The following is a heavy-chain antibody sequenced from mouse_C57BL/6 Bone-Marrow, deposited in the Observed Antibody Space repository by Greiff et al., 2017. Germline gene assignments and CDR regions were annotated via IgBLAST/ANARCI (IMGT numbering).Heavy chain of an antibody. D-gene: IGHD1-1*01. CDR2: INPNNGGT. CDR3: ARFITTVAGWYFDV. CDR1: GYTFTDYN. J-gene: IGHJ1*03. V-gene: IGHV1-18*01. Sequence: EVQLQQSGPELVKPGASVKIPCKASGYTFTDYNMDWVKQSHGKSLEWIGDINPNNGGTIYNQKFKGKATLTVDKSSSTAYMELRGLTSEDTAVYYCARFITTVAGWYFDVWGTGTTVTVYS.